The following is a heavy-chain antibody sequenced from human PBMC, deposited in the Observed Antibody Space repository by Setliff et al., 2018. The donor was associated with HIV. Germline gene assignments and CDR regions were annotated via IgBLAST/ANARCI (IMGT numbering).Heavy chain of an antibody. CDR1: GSAFTSYY. J-gene: IGHJ4*02. CDR2: VDPENGKT. Sequence: ASVKVSCKAFGSAFTSYYIHWVQQAPGKGLEWMGRVDPENGKTMYTEKFQGRVSITADRSTDTVYMELRGLRPDDTAIYYCTTDPRAYWGQGTLVTVSS. CDR3: TTDPRAY. V-gene: IGHV1-69-2*01.